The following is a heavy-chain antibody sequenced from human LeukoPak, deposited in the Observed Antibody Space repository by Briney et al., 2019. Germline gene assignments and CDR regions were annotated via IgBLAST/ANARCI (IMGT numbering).Heavy chain of an antibody. CDR3: ATDQDHGYFRQ. CDR2: IKEDGSEK. V-gene: IGHV3-7*01. D-gene: IGHD3-22*01. Sequence: GGSLRLSCVASGFTFRRYWMTWVRQAPGKKPEWVANIKEDGSEKYYDDSVRGRFTISRDNAKNTLYLDMNSLRAEDTAVFYCATDQDHGYFRQWGQGSLVIVSS. J-gene: IGHJ1*01. CDR1: GFTFRRYW.